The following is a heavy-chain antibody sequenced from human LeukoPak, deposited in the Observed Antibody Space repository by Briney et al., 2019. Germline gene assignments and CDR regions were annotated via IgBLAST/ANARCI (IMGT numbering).Heavy chain of an antibody. J-gene: IGHJ4*02. CDR2: IDNAGSIT. Sequence: GGSLRLSCAASGFTFSNYWIHWVRQAPGKGLVWVSRIDNAGSITTYADSVKGRFTISRDNAENSLYLQMSSLRAEDTAVYYCARLTQLARGRYWGQGTLVTVSS. CDR3: ARLTQLARGRY. V-gene: IGHV3-74*03. D-gene: IGHD6-6*01. CDR1: GFTFSNYW.